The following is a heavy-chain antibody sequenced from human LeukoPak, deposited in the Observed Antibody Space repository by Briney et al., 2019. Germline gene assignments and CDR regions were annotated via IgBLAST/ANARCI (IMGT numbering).Heavy chain of an antibody. Sequence: ASVKVSCKASGYTFTSYYMHWVRQAPGQGLEWMGIINPSGGSTSYAQKFQGRVTMTRDMSTSTVYMELSSLRSEDTAVYYCARNNYDILTGYKALDYWGQGTLVTVSS. V-gene: IGHV1-46*01. CDR2: INPSGGST. CDR1: GYTFTSYY. J-gene: IGHJ4*02. CDR3: ARNNYDILTGYKALDY. D-gene: IGHD3-9*01.